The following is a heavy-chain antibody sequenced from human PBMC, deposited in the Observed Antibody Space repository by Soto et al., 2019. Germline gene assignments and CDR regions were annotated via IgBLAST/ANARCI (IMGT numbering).Heavy chain of an antibody. CDR2: IIPIFGTA. CDR1: GGTFSSYA. J-gene: IGHJ4*02. D-gene: IGHD1-1*01. CDR3: ARVGVQLERRWYYFDY. V-gene: IGHV1-69*01. Sequence: QVQLVQSGAEVKKPGSSVKVSCKASGGTFSSYAISWVRQAPGQGLEWRGGIIPIFGTANYAQKFQGRVTITADESTSTAYMELSSLRSEDTAVYYCARVGVQLERRWYYFDYWGQGTLVTVSS.